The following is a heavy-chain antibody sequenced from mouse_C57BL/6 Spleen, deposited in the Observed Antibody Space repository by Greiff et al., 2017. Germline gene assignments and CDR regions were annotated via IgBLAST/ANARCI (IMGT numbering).Heavy chain of an antibody. CDR1: GYAFSSSW. V-gene: IGHV1-82*01. Sequence: LVESGPELVKPGASVKISCKASGYAFSSSWMNWVKQRPGKGLEWIGRIYPGDGDTNYNGKFKGKAKLTADKSSSTAYMQLSSLTSEDSAVYFCARKGPGRAMDYGGQGTSVTVSS. D-gene: IGHD4-1*01. CDR2: IYPGDGDT. J-gene: IGHJ4*01. CDR3: ARKGPGRAMDY.